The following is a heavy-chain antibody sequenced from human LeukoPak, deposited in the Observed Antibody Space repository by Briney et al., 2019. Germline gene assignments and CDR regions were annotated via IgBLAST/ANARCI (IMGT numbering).Heavy chain of an antibody. CDR3: AKFWHSDS. J-gene: IGHJ4*02. Sequence: ASVKVSCKASGYTFTAYYLHWVRQAPGQGLEWMGWIDPNSGTTVYAQKFQGRVTLTRDTSFSIVYMHLSGLTLDDTAVYYCAKFWHSDSWGQGTLVTVS. V-gene: IGHV1-2*02. CDR2: IDPNSGTT. CDR1: GYTFTAYY.